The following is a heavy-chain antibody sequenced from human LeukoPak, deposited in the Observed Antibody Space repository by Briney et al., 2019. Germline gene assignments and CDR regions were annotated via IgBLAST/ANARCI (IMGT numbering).Heavy chain of an antibody. CDR3: ATGGAPDCSVGTCYSLDS. V-gene: IGHV4-61*02. Sequence: PSETLSLTCTVSGGSITTGTYYLTWIRQSAGKGLEWIGLIYPSGGTNYNPSLKSRLTISIDASKNQFSPKLSSVTAADTAVYYCATGGAPDCSVGTCYSLDSWGQGTLVTVSS. CDR1: GGSITTGTYY. J-gene: IGHJ4*02. D-gene: IGHD2-15*01. CDR2: IYPSGGT.